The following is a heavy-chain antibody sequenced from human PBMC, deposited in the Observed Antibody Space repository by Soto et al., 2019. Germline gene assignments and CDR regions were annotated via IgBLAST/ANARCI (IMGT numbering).Heavy chain of an antibody. D-gene: IGHD1-7*01. CDR1: GDSVSSNSAA. V-gene: IGHV6-1*01. CDR3: ARNPPYNWNYEGWFDP. Sequence: PSQTLSLTCAISGDSVSSNSAALNWIRQSPSRGLEWLGRTYYRSKWYNDYAVSVKSRITINPDTSKNQFSLQLNSVTPEDTAVYYCARNPPYNWNYEGWFDPWGQGTLVTVSS. J-gene: IGHJ5*02. CDR2: TYYRSKWYN.